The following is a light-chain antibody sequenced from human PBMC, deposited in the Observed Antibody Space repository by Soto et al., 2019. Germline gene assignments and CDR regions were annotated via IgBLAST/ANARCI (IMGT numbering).Light chain of an antibody. CDR3: AGWDDSLSANWV. Sequence: QSVLTQPPSASGTPGQRVTISCSGSRSNIGSYYVYWYQQLLGTAPKLLIYSNNQRPSGVPDRFSGSESGTSASLAISGLRSEDEADYYCAGWDDSLSANWVFGGGTKLTVL. V-gene: IGLV1-47*02. CDR1: RSNIGSYY. CDR2: SNN. J-gene: IGLJ3*02.